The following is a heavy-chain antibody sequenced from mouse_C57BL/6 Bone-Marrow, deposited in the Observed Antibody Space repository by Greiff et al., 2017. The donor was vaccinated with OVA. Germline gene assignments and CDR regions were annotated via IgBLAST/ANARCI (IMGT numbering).Heavy chain of an antibody. J-gene: IGHJ3*01. D-gene: IGHD2-4*01. Sequence: EVQLQQSGAELVRPGASVKLSCTASGFNIKDDYMHWVKQRPEQGLEWIGWIDPENGDTEYASKFQGKATITADTSSNTAYLQLSSLTSEDTAVYYCTPSYYEYDGPWSYWGQGTRVTVAA. CDR2: IDPENGDT. V-gene: IGHV14-4*01. CDR1: GFNIKDDY. CDR3: TPSYYEYDGPWSY.